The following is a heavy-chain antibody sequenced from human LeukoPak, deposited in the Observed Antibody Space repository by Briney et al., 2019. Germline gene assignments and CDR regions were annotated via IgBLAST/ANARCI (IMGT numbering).Heavy chain of an antibody. CDR2: INTKSGGT. CDR1: GYTFTGYY. Sequence: GASVKVSCKASGYTFTGYYMHWVRQAPGQGLEWMGWINTKSGGTNYAEKFQGRVTMTRDTSISTAYMELSRLRSDDTAVYYCARDPAHEWSYGDPYWYFDLWGRGTLVTVSS. CDR3: ARDPAHEWSYGDPYWYFDL. V-gene: IGHV1-2*02. D-gene: IGHD4-17*01. J-gene: IGHJ2*01.